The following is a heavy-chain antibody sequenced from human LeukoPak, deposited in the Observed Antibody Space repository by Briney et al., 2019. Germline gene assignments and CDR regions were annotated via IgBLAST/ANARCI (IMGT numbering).Heavy chain of an antibody. CDR1: GGSISSYY. CDR2: IYTSGST. CDR3: ARDSGTTGEVKFDP. D-gene: IGHD3-10*01. V-gene: IGHV4-4*07. J-gene: IGHJ5*02. Sequence: PSETLSLTCTVSGGSISSYYWSWIRQPAGKGLEWIGRIYTSGSTNYNPSLRSRVTMSVDTSKNQLSLRVRSVTAADTGVYYCARDSGTTGEVKFDPWGQGTLVTVSS.